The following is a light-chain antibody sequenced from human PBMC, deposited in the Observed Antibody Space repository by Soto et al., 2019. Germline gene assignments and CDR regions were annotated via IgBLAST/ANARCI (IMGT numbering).Light chain of an antibody. V-gene: IGLV4-69*01. CDR1: SGHSNYA. J-gene: IGLJ3*02. CDR3: QTWGSGIRV. CDR2: VNSDGSH. Sequence: QSVLTQSPSASASLGASVKLTCTLSSGHSNYAIAWHQQQPEKGPRYLMKVNSDGSHSKGDGIPDRFSGSTSGAERYLTISSLHSEDEADYYCQTWGSGIRVFGGGTKLTVL.